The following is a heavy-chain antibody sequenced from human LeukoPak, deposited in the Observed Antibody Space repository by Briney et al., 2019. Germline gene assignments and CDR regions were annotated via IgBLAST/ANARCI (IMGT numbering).Heavy chain of an antibody. V-gene: IGHV4-34*01. Sequence: SETLSLTCAVYGGSFSSYYWSWIRQPPGKGLEWIGEINHSGSTNYNPSLKSRVTISVDTSKNQFSLNLSSVTAADTAVYYCARRGSGWYGWGQGTLVTVSS. CDR3: ARRGSGWYG. CDR1: GGSFSSYY. J-gene: IGHJ4*02. D-gene: IGHD6-19*01. CDR2: INHSGST.